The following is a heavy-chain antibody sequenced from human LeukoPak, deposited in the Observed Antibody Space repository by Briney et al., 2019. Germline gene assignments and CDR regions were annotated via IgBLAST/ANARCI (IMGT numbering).Heavy chain of an antibody. D-gene: IGHD5-12*01. CDR2: ISWNSGSI. CDR3: ARRVATDWYFDL. CDR1: GFTFDDYA. Sequence: GGSLRLSCAASGFTFDDYAMHWVRQAPGKGLEWVSGISWNSGSIGYADSVKGRFTISRDNAKNSLYLQMNSLRAEDTALYYCARRVATDWYFDLWGRGTLVTVSS. J-gene: IGHJ2*01. V-gene: IGHV3-9*01.